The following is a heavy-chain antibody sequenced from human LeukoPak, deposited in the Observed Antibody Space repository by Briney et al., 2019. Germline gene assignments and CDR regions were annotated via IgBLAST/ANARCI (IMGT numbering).Heavy chain of an antibody. Sequence: GASVKVSCKASGYTFTGYYMHWVRRAPGQGLEWMGWINPNSGGTNYAQKFQGWVTMTRDTSISTAYMELSRLRSDDTAVYYCARSRDGDYYGMDVWGKGTTVTVSS. J-gene: IGHJ6*04. CDR2: INPNSGGT. CDR1: GYTFTGYY. V-gene: IGHV1-2*04. CDR3: ARSRDGDYYGMDV. D-gene: IGHD4-17*01.